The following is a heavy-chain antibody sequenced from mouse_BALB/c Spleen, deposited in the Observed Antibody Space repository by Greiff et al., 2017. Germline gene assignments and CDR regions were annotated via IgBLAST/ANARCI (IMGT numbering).Heavy chain of an antibody. Sequence: DVKLQQSGAELVKPGASVKLSCTASGFNIKDTYMHWVKQRPEQGLEWIGRIDPANGNTKYDPKFQGKATITADTSSNTAYLQLSSLTSEDTAVYYCARSGPYGYDGRGFAYWGQGTLVTVSA. CDR1: GFNIKDTY. J-gene: IGHJ3*01. V-gene: IGHV14-3*02. D-gene: IGHD2-2*01. CDR2: IDPANGNT. CDR3: ARSGPYGYDGRGFAY.